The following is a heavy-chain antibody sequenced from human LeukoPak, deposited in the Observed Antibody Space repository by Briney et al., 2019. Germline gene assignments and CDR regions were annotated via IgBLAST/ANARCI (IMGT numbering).Heavy chain of an antibody. V-gene: IGHV3-21*01. CDR3: ARDAYYSDSSGYYFWTH. J-gene: IGHJ4*02. D-gene: IGHD3-22*01. CDR1: GFTFSGYT. Sequence: GGSLRLSCAASGFTFSGYTMNWVRQAPGKGLEWVSSNSGSGIYTFYGDSVKGRFTISRDNAKNSLYLQMNSLRAEDTAVYYCARDAYYSDSSGYYFWTHWGQGTLVTVSS. CDR2: NSGSGIYT.